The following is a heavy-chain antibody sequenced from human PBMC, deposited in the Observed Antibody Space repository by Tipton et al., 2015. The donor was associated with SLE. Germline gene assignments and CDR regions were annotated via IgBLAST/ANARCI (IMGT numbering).Heavy chain of an antibody. CDR3: ATQSSSGTFDY. V-gene: IGHV4-34*08. D-gene: IGHD6-13*01. CDR2: IDHGGIT. Sequence: TLSLTCAVYGGTLSGYFWSWIRQPPGMGLEWVGDIDHGGITNYKPSLKSRVTISVDTSKNQFSLKLTSVTAADTAVYYCATQSSSGTFDYWGQGTLVTVSS. CDR1: GGTLSGYF. J-gene: IGHJ4*02.